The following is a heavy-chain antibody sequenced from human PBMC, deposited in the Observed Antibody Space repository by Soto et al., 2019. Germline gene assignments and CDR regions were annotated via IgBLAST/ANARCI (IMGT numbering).Heavy chain of an antibody. CDR2: ISGSGGST. CDR3: ASRSSGWYFDY. D-gene: IGHD6-19*01. Sequence: EVQLLESGGGLVQPGGSLRLSCAASGFTFSSYAMNWVRQGPGKGLEWVSVISGSGGSTYYADSVKGRFTISRDNSKNELYMQMNSLRAGDTAVYYCASRSSGWYFDYWGQGTLVTVSS. J-gene: IGHJ4*02. V-gene: IGHV3-23*01. CDR1: GFTFSSYA.